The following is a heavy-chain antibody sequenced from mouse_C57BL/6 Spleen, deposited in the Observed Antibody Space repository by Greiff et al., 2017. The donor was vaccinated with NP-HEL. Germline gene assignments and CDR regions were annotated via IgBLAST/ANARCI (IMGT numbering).Heavy chain of an antibody. V-gene: IGHV1-81*01. D-gene: IGHD1-1*01. CDR1: GYTFTSYG. CDR3: GITTGVERTY. CDR2: IYPRSGNT. Sequence: VQLQQSGAELARPGASVKLSCKASGYTFTSYGISWVKQRTGQGLEWIGEIYPRSGNTYYNEKFKGKATLTADKSSSTAYMELRSLTSEDSAVYLCGITTGVERTYWGQGTLVTVSA. J-gene: IGHJ3*01.